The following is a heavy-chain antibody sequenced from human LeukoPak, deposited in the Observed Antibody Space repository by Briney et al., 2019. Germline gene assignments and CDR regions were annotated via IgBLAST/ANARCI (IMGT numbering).Heavy chain of an antibody. D-gene: IGHD3-3*01. V-gene: IGHV4-39*01. CDR3: ARGYHDFWSGYYYNSYFDY. J-gene: IGHJ4*02. CDR1: GDSISSSTYY. Sequence: SETLSLTFSVSGDSISSSTYYSAWIRQPPGKGLERIGSVYYSGTTYHNPSLMSRVTTSVDTSKNQFSLRLSSATAADTAVYYCARGYHDFWSGYYYNSYFDYWGQGALVTVSS. CDR2: VYYSGTT.